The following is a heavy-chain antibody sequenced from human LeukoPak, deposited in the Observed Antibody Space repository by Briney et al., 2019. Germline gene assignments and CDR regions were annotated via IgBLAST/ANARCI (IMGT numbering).Heavy chain of an antibody. CDR2: IKQDGSEK. CDR1: GFTFSSYW. CDR3: ARDLIRWPAWSDY. D-gene: IGHD4-23*01. J-gene: IGHJ4*02. Sequence: GGSLRLSCAASGFTFSSYWMSWVRQAPGKGLEWVANIKQDGSEKYYVDSVKGGFTISRDNAKNSLYLKMNSLRAEDTAVYYCARDLIRWPAWSDYWGQGTLVTVSS. V-gene: IGHV3-7*01.